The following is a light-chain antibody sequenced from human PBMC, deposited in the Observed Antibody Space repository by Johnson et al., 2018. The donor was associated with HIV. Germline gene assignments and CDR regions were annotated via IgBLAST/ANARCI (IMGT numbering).Light chain of an antibody. CDR2: DNN. J-gene: IGLJ1*01. CDR3: ETWDSSLSGYYV. V-gene: IGLV1-51*01. Sequence: QSVLTQPPSVSAAPGQKVTISCSGSSSNIGNNYVSWYQQLPGTAPKLLIYDNNKRPSGIPDRFSGSKSGTSATLGITGLQTGDEADYYCETWDSSLSGYYVFGTGTTITVL. CDR1: SSNIGNNY.